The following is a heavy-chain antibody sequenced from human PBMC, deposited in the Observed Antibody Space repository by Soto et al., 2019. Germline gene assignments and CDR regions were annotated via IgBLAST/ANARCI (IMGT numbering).Heavy chain of an antibody. CDR3: ARGEKDFWSGYNYYYGMDV. CDR2: IYYSGST. Sequence: TLSLTCTVSGGSISSYYWSWIRQPPGKGLEWIGYIYYSGSTNYNPSLKSRVTISVDTSKNQFSLKLSSVTAADTAVYYCARGEKDFWSGYNYYYGMDVWGQGTSVTVSS. D-gene: IGHD3-3*01. CDR1: GGSISSYY. J-gene: IGHJ6*02. V-gene: IGHV4-59*01.